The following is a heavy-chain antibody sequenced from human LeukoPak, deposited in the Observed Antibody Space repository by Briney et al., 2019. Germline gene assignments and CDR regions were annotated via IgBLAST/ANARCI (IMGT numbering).Heavy chain of an antibody. CDR1: GFTFSSYW. J-gene: IGHJ6*02. Sequence: GGSLRLSCAASGFTFSSYWMSWVRQAPGKGLEWVANIKQDGSERYYVDSVKGRFTISRDNAKNSPYLQMNSLRAEDTAVYYCASTDNYYYYYGMDVWGQGTTVTVSS. D-gene: IGHD3-9*01. CDR2: IKQDGSER. CDR3: ASTDNYYYYYGMDV. V-gene: IGHV3-7*01.